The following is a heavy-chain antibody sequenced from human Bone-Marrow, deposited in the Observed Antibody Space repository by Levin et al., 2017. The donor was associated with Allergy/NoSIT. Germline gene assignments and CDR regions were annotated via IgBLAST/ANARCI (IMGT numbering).Heavy chain of an antibody. CDR2: VSYDGSNT. V-gene: IGHV3-30*03. J-gene: IGHJ5*02. CDR3: AREFLHSGYYDL. CDR1: GFTFTNYG. Sequence: GESLKISCTASGFTFTNYGLHWVRRAPGKGLEWLTLVSYDGSNTYYGDSVRGRFTISRDNSEDTLYLEINSLRVEDTAIYYCAREFLHSGYYDLWGQGTLVTVSS. D-gene: IGHD5-12*01.